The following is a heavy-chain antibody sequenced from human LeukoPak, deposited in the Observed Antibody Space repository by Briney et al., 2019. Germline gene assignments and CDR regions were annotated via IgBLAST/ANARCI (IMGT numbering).Heavy chain of an antibody. D-gene: IGHD3-10*01. Sequence: SETLSLTCAVYGGSFSGYYWSWIRQPPGKGLEWIGEINHSGSTNYNPSLKSRVTISVDTSKNQFSLKLSSVTAADTAVYYCARDSEVLWFGETYGMDVWGQGTTVTVSS. V-gene: IGHV4-34*01. CDR2: INHSGST. CDR3: ARDSEVLWFGETYGMDV. J-gene: IGHJ6*02. CDR1: GGSFSGYY.